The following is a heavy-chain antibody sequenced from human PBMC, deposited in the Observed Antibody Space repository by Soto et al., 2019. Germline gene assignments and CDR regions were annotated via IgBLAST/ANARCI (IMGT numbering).Heavy chain of an antibody. CDR2: IDHSGST. CDR3: ARGVGGKGVDY. Sequence: QVQLQQWGAGLLKPSETLSLTCAVYGGSFSGYYWSWIRQPPGKGLEWIGEIDHSGSTNYNPSLKSRVTISVDTSKNQFSLKLSSVTAADTAVYYCARGVGGKGVDYWGQGTLVTVSS. D-gene: IGHD6-19*01. CDR1: GGSFSGYY. J-gene: IGHJ4*02. V-gene: IGHV4-34*01.